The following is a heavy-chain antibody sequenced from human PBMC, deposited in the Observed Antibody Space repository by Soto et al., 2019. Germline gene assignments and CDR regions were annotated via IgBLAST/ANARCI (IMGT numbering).Heavy chain of an antibody. CDR1: GGSINSYY. CDR2: IYYSGST. CDR3: ARDVSPTY. V-gene: IGHV4-59*01. J-gene: IGHJ4*02. Sequence: SETLSLTCTVSGGSINSYYWSWIRQPPGKGLEWIGYIYYSGSTNYNPSLKSRVTISVDTSKNQFSLKLSSVTAADTAVYYCARDVSPTYWGQGMLVTVSS.